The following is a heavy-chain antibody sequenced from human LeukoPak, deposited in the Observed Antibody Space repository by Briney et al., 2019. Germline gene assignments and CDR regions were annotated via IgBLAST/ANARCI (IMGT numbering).Heavy chain of an antibody. CDR3: ARETMPQTTVVNWD. CDR1: GGSISSGGYY. D-gene: IGHD4-23*01. V-gene: IGHV4-30-2*01. Sequence: KPSETLSLTCTVSGGSISSGGYYWSWIRQPPGKGLEWIGYIYHSGNAYYNPSLRSRVTISADRSKNQFSLRLSSVTAADTAVYYCARETMPQTTVVNWDWGQGTLVTVSS. CDR2: IYHSGNA. J-gene: IGHJ4*02.